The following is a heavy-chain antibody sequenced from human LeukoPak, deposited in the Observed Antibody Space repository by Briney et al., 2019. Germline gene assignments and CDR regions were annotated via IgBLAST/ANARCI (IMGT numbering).Heavy chain of an antibody. Sequence: PSGGSLRLSCAASGFTFSSYAMSWVRQPPGKGLEWVSAMSGSGGSTYYADSAKGRCTISRDNSKNTLYLQMNSLRAEDTAVYYCAKPPRLGSSGWYGVGTLSKRASWGQGTLVTVSS. J-gene: IGHJ5*02. CDR3: AKPPRLGSSGWYGVGTLSKRAS. CDR2: MSGSGGST. V-gene: IGHV3-23*01. D-gene: IGHD6-19*01. CDR1: GFTFSSYA.